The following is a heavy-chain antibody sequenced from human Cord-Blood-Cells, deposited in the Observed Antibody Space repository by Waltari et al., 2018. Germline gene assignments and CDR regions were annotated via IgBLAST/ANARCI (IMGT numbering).Heavy chain of an antibody. CDR2: INHSGST. D-gene: IGHD4-4*01. CDR1: GGSFSGYY. CDR3: AIDPTSNSNYDY. J-gene: IGHJ4*02. Sequence: QVQLQQWGAGLLMPSETLSLHCAVHGGSFSGYYCSLIRQPPGKGLEWIGEINHSGSTNYNPSLKSRVTISVDTSKNQFSLKLSSVTAADTAVYYCAIDPTSNSNYDYWGQGTLVTVSS. V-gene: IGHV4-34*01.